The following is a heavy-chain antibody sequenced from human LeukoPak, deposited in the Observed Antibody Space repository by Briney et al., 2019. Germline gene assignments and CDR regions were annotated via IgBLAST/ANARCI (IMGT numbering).Heavy chain of an antibody. J-gene: IGHJ4*02. D-gene: IGHD3-16*01. CDR2: PNSGGAT. Sequence: GGSLRLSCAASGFTFINAWMNWVRQAPAKGRVCVGGPNSGGATDYCAAVTGRIPISRGHAKNIVYLQMYSVRIEHTAGDYFIADEPHYAPYDFDYWGQGALVTVSS. CDR1: GFTFINAW. CDR3: IADEPHYAPYDFDY. V-gene: IGHV3-15*01.